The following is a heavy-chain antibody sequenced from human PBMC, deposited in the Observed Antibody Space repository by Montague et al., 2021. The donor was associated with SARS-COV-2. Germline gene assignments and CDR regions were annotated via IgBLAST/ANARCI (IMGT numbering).Heavy chain of an antibody. V-gene: IGHV4-39*01. J-gene: IGHJ3*02. CDR3: ARLPYFYDSTHAFDI. CDR2: IFYSGST. D-gene: IGHD3-22*01. Sequence: SETLSLTCTVSGGSISSSSYYWGWIRQPPGKGLEWIGNIFYSGSTYYNTSLKSRVTISVDTSKNQFSLRLSSVTVADTAVYYCARLPYFYDSTHAFDIWGQGTMVTVSS. CDR1: GGSISSSSYY.